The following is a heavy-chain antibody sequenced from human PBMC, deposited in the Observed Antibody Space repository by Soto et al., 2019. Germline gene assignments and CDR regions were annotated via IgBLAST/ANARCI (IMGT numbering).Heavy chain of an antibody. Sequence: SETLSLTCTVSGGSISSYYWSWIRQPPGKGLEWIGYIYYSGSTNYNPSLKSRVTISVDTSKNQFSLKLSSVTAADTAVYYCAREENYMDVWGKGTTVTVSS. CDR2: IYYSGST. V-gene: IGHV4-59*01. CDR1: GGSISSYY. J-gene: IGHJ6*03. CDR3: AREENYMDV.